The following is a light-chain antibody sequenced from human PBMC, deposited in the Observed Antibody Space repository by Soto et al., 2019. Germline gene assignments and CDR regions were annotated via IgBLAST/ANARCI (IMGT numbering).Light chain of an antibody. Sequence: EIVLTQSPGTLSLSPGERATLSCGASQSVSNNYLAWYQQKPGQAPRLLIYGASNRATGIPARISGSGSGTDFTLTISSLEPEDFGVYYCQQRSDWPPSLTFGGGTKVDIK. J-gene: IGKJ4*01. CDR2: GAS. CDR1: QSVSNNY. CDR3: QQRSDWPPSLT. V-gene: IGKV3D-20*02.